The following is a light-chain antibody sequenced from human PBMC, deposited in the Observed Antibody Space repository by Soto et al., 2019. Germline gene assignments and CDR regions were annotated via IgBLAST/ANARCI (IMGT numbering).Light chain of an antibody. V-gene: IGKV1-39*01. J-gene: IGKJ1*01. CDR1: QSITIY. Sequence: DIQMTQSPSSLSASVRDRVTITCRASQSITIYLNLYQQQPGKAPRLLIYGASTLQTGVPSRFSGSGSMTDFTLTISDLQPEDFANSYCQQTYTAPRPFGQGTKVDI. CDR2: GAS. CDR3: QQTYTAPRP.